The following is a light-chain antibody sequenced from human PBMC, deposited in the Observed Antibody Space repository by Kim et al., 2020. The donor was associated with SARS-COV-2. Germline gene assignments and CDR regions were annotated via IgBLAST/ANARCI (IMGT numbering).Light chain of an antibody. J-gene: IGKJ1*01. CDR2: DAS. CDR1: QGISHY. V-gene: IGKV1-27*01. Sequence: DIQMTQSPSSLSASVGDRVTITCRASQGISHYLAWYQQKPGRAPKFLIYDASNLKTGVPSRFSGSGSGTDFTLTINSLQPEDVATYYCQKYDSVPWTFGQGTKVDIK. CDR3: QKYDSVPWT.